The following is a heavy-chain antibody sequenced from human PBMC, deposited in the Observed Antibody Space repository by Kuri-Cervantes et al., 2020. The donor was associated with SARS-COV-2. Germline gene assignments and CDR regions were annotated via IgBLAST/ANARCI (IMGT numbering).Heavy chain of an antibody. CDR3: ARDPDVGDQSTDAFDI. CDR2: IIPIFGTA. D-gene: IGHD4-17*01. CDR1: GGTFSSYA. J-gene: IGHJ3*02. V-gene: IGHV1-69*13. Sequence: SVKVSCKASGGTFSSYAISWVRQAPGQGLEWMGGIIPIFGTANYAQKFQGRVTITADESTSTAYMELSSLRSEDTAVYYCARDPDVGDQSTDAFDIWGQGTMVTVSS.